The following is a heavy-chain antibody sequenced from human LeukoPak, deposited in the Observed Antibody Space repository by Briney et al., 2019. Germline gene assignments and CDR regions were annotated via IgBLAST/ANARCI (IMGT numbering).Heavy chain of an antibody. CDR1: GGSISSYY. CDR3: ARSFFVVTLVSPYDAFEV. V-gene: IGHV4-4*07. J-gene: IGHJ3*01. Sequence: PSETLSLTCTVSGGSISSYYWSWIRRTAGKGLEWIGRVYTGGSISYNPSLKSRVTISVDTCKNQVSLKLSSVTAADTAVYYCARSFFVVTLVSPYDAFEVWGRGTMVTVSS. D-gene: IGHD2-21*01. CDR2: VYTGGSI.